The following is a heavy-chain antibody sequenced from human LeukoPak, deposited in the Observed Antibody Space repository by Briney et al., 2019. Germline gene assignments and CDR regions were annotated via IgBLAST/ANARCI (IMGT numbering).Heavy chain of an antibody. CDR1: GYTFTSYD. Sequence: ASVKVSCKASGYTFTSYDINWVRQATGQGLEWMGWMNPNSGNTGYAQKFQGRVTMTRNTSISTAYMELSSLRSEDTAVYYCARGIPGYSSSNRDNWFDPWGQGTLVTVSS. V-gene: IGHV1-8*01. CDR2: MNPNSGNT. CDR3: ARGIPGYSSSNRDNWFDP. D-gene: IGHD6-13*01. J-gene: IGHJ5*02.